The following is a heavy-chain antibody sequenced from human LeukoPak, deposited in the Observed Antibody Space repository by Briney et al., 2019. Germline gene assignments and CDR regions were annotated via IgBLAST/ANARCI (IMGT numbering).Heavy chain of an antibody. CDR1: GFTFSDYY. D-gene: IGHD6-13*01. CDR3: AKGGGIAAAGTGGTFDY. J-gene: IGHJ4*02. CDR2: ISGSGGST. Sequence: PGGSLRLSCAASGFTFSDYYMSWVRQAPGKGLEWVSAISGSGGSTYYADSVKGRFTISRDNSKNTLYLQMNSLRAEDTAVYYCAKGGGIAAAGTGGTFDYWGQGTLVTVSS. V-gene: IGHV3-23*01.